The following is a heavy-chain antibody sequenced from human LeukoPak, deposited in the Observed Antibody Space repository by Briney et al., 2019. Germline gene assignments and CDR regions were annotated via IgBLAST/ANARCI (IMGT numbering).Heavy chain of an antibody. D-gene: IGHD2-2*01. CDR2: ISGSGGST. CDR1: GFTFSSYA. V-gene: IGHV3-23*01. CDR3: VKDRSDSSSWYAGSH. J-gene: IGHJ4*02. Sequence: GGSLRLSRAASGFTFSSYAMSWVRQAPGKGLEWVSAISGSGGSTYYADSVKGRFTISRDNSKNTLYLQMNSLRAEDTAVYYCVKDRSDSSSWYAGSHWGQGTLVTVSS.